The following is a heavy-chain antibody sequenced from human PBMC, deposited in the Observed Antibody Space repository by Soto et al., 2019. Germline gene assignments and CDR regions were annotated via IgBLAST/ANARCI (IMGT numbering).Heavy chain of an antibody. CDR2: INHSGST. Sequence: QVQLQQWGAGLLKPSETLSLTCAVYGGSFSGYYWSWIRQPPGKGLEWIGEINHSGSTNYNPSLKSRVTISVDTSKNQFSLKLSSVTAADTAVYYCERGRAARLNYYYYMDVWGKGTTVTVSS. J-gene: IGHJ6*03. CDR1: GGSFSGYY. CDR3: ERGRAARLNYYYYMDV. V-gene: IGHV4-34*01. D-gene: IGHD6-6*01.